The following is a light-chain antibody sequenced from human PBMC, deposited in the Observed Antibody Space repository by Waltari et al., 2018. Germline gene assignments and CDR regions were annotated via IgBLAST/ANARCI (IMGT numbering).Light chain of an antibody. CDR1: QNINTW. CDR3: QQYSSLWT. Sequence: DIQMTPSPSTLSASVGDSVTITCRASQNINTWLAWYQQKPGKVPKLLIYRASTLQSGVPSRFSGTGSGTEFTLTISSLQPDDFATYFCQQYSSLWTFGPGTKVEI. V-gene: IGKV1-5*03. CDR2: RAS. J-gene: IGKJ1*01.